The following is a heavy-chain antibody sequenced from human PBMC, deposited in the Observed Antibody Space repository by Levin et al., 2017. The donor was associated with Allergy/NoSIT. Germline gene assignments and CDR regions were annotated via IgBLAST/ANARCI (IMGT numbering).Heavy chain of an antibody. CDR3: AKGGTSGSYYKFDY. CDR2: ISDTGGNT. V-gene: IGHV3-23*01. CDR1: GFTFSNYA. D-gene: IGHD3-10*01. Sequence: PGESLKISCAASGFTFSNYAMSWVRQAPGKGLEWVSTISDTGGNTYYADSVKGRFTISRDNSKNTLYLQMNSLRAEDTAFYYCAKGGTSGSYYKFDYWGQGTLVTVSS. J-gene: IGHJ4*02.